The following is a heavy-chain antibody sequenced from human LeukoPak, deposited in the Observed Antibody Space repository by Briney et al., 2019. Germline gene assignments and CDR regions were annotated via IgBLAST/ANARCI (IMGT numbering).Heavy chain of an antibody. V-gene: IGHV4-59*01. J-gene: IGHJ4*02. Sequence: SETLFLTCAVSGGSISSYYWSWIRQPPGKGLEWIGYIYYSGSTNYNPSLKSRVTISVDTSKNQFSLKLSSVTAADTAVYYCARGYGDYTYWGQGTLVTVSS. CDR2: IYYSGST. CDR1: GGSISSYY. D-gene: IGHD4-17*01. CDR3: ARGYGDYTY.